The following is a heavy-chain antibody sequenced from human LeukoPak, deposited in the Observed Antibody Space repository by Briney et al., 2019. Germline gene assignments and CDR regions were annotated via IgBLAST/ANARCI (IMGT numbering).Heavy chain of an antibody. CDR3: ARDARGWSGFDY. V-gene: IGHV4-4*07. J-gene: IGHJ4*02. CDR2: IYTTGNN. D-gene: IGHD3-3*01. CDR1: GGSISSYY. Sequence: ASETLSLTCSVSGGSISSYYWSWIRQPAGKGREWIGRIYTTGNNDYNPSLKSRVTMSVDTSKNQFSLNLSSVTAADTAVYYCARDARGWSGFDYWGQGTLVTVSS.